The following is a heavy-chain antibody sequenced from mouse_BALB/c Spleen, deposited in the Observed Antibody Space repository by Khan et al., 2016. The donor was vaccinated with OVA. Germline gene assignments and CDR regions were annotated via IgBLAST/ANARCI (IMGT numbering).Heavy chain of an antibody. CDR2: LGPGSGST. CDR3: TRSNYYGCSLYAMDY. D-gene: IGHD1-1*01. Sequence: DLVKPGASVKLSCKASGYTFTSYWIYWIKQRPGEGLEWIGRLGPGSGSTYYNEMFKDKATLTVDTSSSTSYIQLSSLSSEDSAVYFGTRSNYYGCSLYAMDYWGQGTSVTVSS. J-gene: IGHJ4*01. V-gene: IGHV1S41*01. CDR1: GYTFTSYW.